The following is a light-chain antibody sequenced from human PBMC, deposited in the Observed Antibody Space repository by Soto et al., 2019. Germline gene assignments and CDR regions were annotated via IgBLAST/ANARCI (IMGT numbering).Light chain of an antibody. CDR2: AAS. J-gene: IGKJ2*01. V-gene: IGKV1-39*01. Sequence: DLQMTQCPSSLSASVGDRVTITCRASQSISNYLNWYQQKPGKAPKLLIYAASSLQSGVPSRFSGSGSGTDFTLTMSSLQPEDFATYYCQQSYSAPMYTFGQGTKLEIK. CDR1: QSISNY. CDR3: QQSYSAPMYT.